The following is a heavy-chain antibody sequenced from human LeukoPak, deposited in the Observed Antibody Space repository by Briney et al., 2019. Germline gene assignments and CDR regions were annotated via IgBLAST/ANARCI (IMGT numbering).Heavy chain of an antibody. V-gene: IGHV3-21*04. CDR3: ARVSIFGVVSANDY. D-gene: IGHD3-3*01. CDR1: GFTFGGYT. J-gene: IGHJ4*02. CDR2: ITSGGDYM. Sequence: PGGSLRLSCAASGFTFGGYTMSWVRQAPWKGLQWVSPITSGGDYMYYADPVKGRFTLSRDDRNNSLYMHINSLRAKDTAGYYFARVSIFGVVSANDYWGQGTVVTVSS.